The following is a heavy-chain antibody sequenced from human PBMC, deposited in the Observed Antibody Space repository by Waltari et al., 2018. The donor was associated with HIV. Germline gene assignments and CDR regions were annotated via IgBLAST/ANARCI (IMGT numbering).Heavy chain of an antibody. CDR3: AGSEGRGACDY. Sequence: EVQLVESGGGLVQPGGSLRLSCAASGFTVSSNYMSWVRQAPGKGREWVSVIYSGGRTYYGDSVKGRFTISRDNPKNTVYLQMNSLRVEDTAVYYCAGSEGRGACDYWGQGTLVTVSS. CDR1: GFTVSSNY. J-gene: IGHJ4*02. D-gene: IGHD3-10*01. V-gene: IGHV3-66*01. CDR2: IYSGGRT.